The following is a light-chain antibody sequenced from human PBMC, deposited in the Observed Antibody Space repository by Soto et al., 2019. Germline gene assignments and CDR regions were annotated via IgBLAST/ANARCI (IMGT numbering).Light chain of an antibody. Sequence: DIHLTQPPSFLSASVGVRVTITCRPSQAVPNNMAWYQQKPGKPPKLLIYEESTLHSGVPSRFSGRKSGTQFTLTIDSLQPEDFATYYCQQVKTYPRTFGGGTKVDIK. CDR2: EES. J-gene: IGKJ4*01. CDR3: QQVKTYPRT. V-gene: IGKV1-9*01. CDR1: QAVPNN.